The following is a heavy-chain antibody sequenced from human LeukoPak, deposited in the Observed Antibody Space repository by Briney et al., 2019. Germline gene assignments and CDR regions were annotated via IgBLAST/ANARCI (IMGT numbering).Heavy chain of an antibody. Sequence: SETLSLTCTVSGGSISSYYWSWIRQPPGKGLEWIGYIYYSGSTNYNPSLKSRVTISVDTSKNQFSLKLSSVTAADTAVYYCASPRYYDRDAFDIWGQGTMVTVSS. CDR1: GGSISSYY. D-gene: IGHD3-22*01. CDR3: ASPRYYDRDAFDI. V-gene: IGHV4-59*08. CDR2: IYYSGST. J-gene: IGHJ3*02.